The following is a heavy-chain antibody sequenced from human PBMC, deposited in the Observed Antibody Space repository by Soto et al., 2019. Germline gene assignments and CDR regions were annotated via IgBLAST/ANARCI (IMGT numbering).Heavy chain of an antibody. CDR2: ISAYNGNT. V-gene: IGHV1-18*01. Sequence: GASVKASCKASGYTFTSYGISWVRQSPVQGLEWMGWISAYNGNTNYAQKLQGRVTMTTDTSTSTAYMELRSLRSDDTAVYYWARGCLEWLSELCYCGQGTLVTVSS. CDR3: ARGCLEWLSELCY. J-gene: IGHJ4*02. D-gene: IGHD3-3*01. CDR1: GYTFTSYG.